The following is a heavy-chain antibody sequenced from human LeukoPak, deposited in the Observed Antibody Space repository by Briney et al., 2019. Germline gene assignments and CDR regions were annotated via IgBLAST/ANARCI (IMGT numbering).Heavy chain of an antibody. CDR2: ISSGSSYI. J-gene: IGHJ4*02. CDR3: ARDFFAFGGVIALLDY. D-gene: IGHD3-16*02. Sequence: PGGSLRLSCAASGFTFSSYSMNWVRQVPGKGLEWVSSISSGSSYIYYADSLKGRFTISRDNAKNSLYLQMNSLRDEDTAVYYCARDFFAFGGVIALLDYWGQGTLVTVSS. V-gene: IGHV3-21*01. CDR1: GFTFSSYS.